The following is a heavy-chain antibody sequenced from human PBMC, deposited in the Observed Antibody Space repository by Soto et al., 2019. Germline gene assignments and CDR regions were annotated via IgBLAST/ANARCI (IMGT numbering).Heavy chain of an antibody. CDR3: ARDVEMAKIRYYFDY. CDR2: INAGNGNT. D-gene: IGHD5-12*01. Sequence: DSVKVCFKASGYPFTSYAIHLVRQAPGQRLEWMGWINAGNGNTKYSQKFQGRVTITRDTSASTAYMELSSLRSEDTALYYCARDVEMAKIRYYFDYWGQGTMVTVSS. V-gene: IGHV1-3*01. J-gene: IGHJ4*02. CDR1: GYPFTSYA.